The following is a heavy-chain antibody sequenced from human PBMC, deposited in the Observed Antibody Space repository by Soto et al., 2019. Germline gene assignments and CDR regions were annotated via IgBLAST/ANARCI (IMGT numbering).Heavy chain of an antibody. CDR3: ARNLNMLGGAHAADYYYGLDV. CDR1: GYSFTSYW. V-gene: IGHV5-51*01. D-gene: IGHD3-16*01. J-gene: IGHJ6*04. Sequence: PWETLQISCKGSGYSFTSYWIDWVRQMPGQGMERMGIIYPGYSDTTYSPSFQDRLTISPDKSTSTAYLQWSSLKASDTAMYYCARNLNMLGGAHAADYYYGLDVWGKGTTVTVSS. CDR2: IYPGYSDT.